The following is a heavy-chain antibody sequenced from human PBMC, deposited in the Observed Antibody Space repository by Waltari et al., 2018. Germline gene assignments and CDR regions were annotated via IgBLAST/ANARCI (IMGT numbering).Heavy chain of an antibody. CDR1: GFTFSNYW. V-gene: IGHV3-7*01. CDR2: IRQDGSWI. CDR3: ARFVRYDILTGSPAYHFDY. D-gene: IGHD3-9*01. Sequence: EVQLVESGGGLVQPGGSLRLSCAASGFTFSNYWMSWVRQAPGKGLGWVANIRQDGSWIHFVDSMKCRFTISRDNAEKSLYLQMNSLRAEDTAVYYCARFVRYDILTGSPAYHFDYWGQGALVTVSS. J-gene: IGHJ4*02.